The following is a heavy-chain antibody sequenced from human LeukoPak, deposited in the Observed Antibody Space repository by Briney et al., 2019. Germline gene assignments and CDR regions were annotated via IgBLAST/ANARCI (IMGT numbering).Heavy chain of an antibody. Sequence: GGSLRLSCAASGNYWMHWVRQAPGKGLEWVSHINCDGSWTSYADSVKGRFTISKDNAKNTVYLQMNSLRAEDTAVYYCVSFYETYWGRGTLVTVSS. CDR3: VSFYETY. V-gene: IGHV3-74*01. CDR2: INCDGSWT. J-gene: IGHJ4*02. D-gene: IGHD2/OR15-2a*01. CDR1: GNYW.